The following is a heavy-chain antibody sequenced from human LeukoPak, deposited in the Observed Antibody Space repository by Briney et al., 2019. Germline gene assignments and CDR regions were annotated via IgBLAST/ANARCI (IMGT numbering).Heavy chain of an antibody. V-gene: IGHV4-59*01. J-gene: IGHJ6*03. CDR3: ARELRFLEWSPSYMDV. D-gene: IGHD3-3*01. CDR1: GDSISSYY. CDR2: IYYSGST. Sequence: PSETLSLTCTVSGDSISSYYWSWIRQPPGKGLEWIGYIYYSGSTNYNPSLKSRVTISVDTSKSQSSLKLSSVTAADTAVYYCARELRFLEWSPSYMDVWGKGTTVTVSS.